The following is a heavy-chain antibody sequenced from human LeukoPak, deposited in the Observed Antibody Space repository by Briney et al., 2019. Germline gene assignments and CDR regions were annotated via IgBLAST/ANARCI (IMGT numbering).Heavy chain of an antibody. V-gene: IGHV4-31*03. CDR2: IYYSGST. Sequence: SETLSLTCTVSGGSISSGGYYWSWIRQHPGKGLEWIGYIYYSGSTYYNPSLKSRVTISVDTSKNQFSLKLSSVTAAATAVYYCARGRSARALRRFDTWGQGTLVTVSS. J-gene: IGHJ5*02. CDR3: ARGRSARALRRFDT. CDR1: GGSISSGGYY. D-gene: IGHD6-13*01.